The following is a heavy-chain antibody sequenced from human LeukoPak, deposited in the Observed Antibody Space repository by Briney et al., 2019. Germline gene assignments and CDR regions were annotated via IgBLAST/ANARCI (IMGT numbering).Heavy chain of an antibody. CDR3: ARGVVGAIRGAFDI. CDR2: IYASGST. J-gene: IGHJ3*02. V-gene: IGHV4-4*07. D-gene: IGHD1-26*01. Sequence: SETLSLTCTVSGGSISSYYWSWIRQPAGKGLEWIGRIYASGSTNYNPSLKSRVTMSVDTSKNQFSLKLSSVTAADTAVYYCARGVVGAIRGAFDIWGQGTMVTVSS. CDR1: GGSISSYY.